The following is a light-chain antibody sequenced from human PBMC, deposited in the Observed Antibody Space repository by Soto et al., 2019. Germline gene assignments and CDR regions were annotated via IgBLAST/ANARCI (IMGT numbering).Light chain of an antibody. Sequence: DIQMTQSPSTLSASVGDRVTITCRASQSISSGLAWYQQKPGKAPKLLIYDASSLESGVASRFNGSGSGTEFTLTISSLQPDNFATYYCQQYNSYWTFGQGTKVEIK. CDR3: QQYNSYWT. V-gene: IGKV1-5*01. CDR2: DAS. J-gene: IGKJ1*01. CDR1: QSISSG.